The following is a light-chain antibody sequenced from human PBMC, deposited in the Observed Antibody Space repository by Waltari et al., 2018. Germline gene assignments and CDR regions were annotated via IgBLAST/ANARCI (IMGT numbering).Light chain of an antibody. Sequence: QSALTQPPSVSGAPGQRITISCTGSGSNIGAGYDVHWYQQFPGTAPKLLLYGNTKRPSGVPDRFFGSKTGTSASLAITGLQADDEADYCCQSYDRSLSVVFGGGTKLTVL. J-gene: IGLJ2*01. CDR2: GNT. V-gene: IGLV1-40*01. CDR3: QSYDRSLSVV. CDR1: GSNIGAGYD.